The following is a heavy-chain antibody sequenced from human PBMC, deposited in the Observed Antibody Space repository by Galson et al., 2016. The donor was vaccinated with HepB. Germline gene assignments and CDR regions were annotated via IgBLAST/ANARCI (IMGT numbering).Heavy chain of an antibody. Sequence: SLRLSCAASGFTFSDYGMHWVRQAPGKGLEWVAVISYDGSSNYYADSVKGRFTISRDNSKNILYLQMKSLRDEDTAVYYCAKRPYSYGWHYGMDVWGQGTTVTVSS. CDR3: AKRPYSYGWHYGMDV. CDR2: ISYDGSSN. D-gene: IGHD5-18*01. J-gene: IGHJ6*02. V-gene: IGHV3-30*18. CDR1: GFTFSDYG.